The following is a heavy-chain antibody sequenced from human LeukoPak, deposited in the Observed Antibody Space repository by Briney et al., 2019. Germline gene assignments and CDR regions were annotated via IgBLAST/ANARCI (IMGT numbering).Heavy chain of an antibody. CDR1: GGSFSGYY. CDR3: ARGYSHDY. J-gene: IGHJ4*02. Sequence: PSETLSLTCAVYGGSFSGYYWSWIRQPPGKGLEWIGEINHSGSTNYNPSLKSRVAISVDTSKNQFSLKLSSVTAADTAVYYCARGYSHDYWGQGTLVTVSS. D-gene: IGHD2-21*01. CDR2: INHSGST. V-gene: IGHV4-34*01.